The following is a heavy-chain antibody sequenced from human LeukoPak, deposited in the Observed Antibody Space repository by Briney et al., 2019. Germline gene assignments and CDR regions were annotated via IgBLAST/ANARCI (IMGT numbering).Heavy chain of an antibody. CDR1: GFTFSSYA. D-gene: IGHD3-22*01. CDR3: AGSLDYYDWFGSRGGGAFDI. Sequence: GGSLRLSCAASGFTFSSYAMHWVRQAPGKGLEWVAVISYDGSNKYYADSVKGRFTISRDNSKNTLYLQMNSLRAEDTAVYYCAGSLDYYDWFGSRGGGAFDIWGQGTMVTASS. CDR2: ISYDGSNK. V-gene: IGHV3-30*04. J-gene: IGHJ3*02.